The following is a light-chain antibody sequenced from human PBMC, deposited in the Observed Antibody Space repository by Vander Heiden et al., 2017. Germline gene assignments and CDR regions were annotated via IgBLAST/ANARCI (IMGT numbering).Light chain of an antibody. Sequence: DIQMTQSPSSLSASVGDRVTITCRASQSISSYLNWYQQKPGKAPKLLIYAASSLQSRVPSRFSGSGSGTDFTLTISSLQPEDFATYYCQQSYSTPFGQGTKLEIK. CDR2: AAS. V-gene: IGKV1-39*01. CDR3: QQSYSTP. CDR1: QSISSY. J-gene: IGKJ2*01.